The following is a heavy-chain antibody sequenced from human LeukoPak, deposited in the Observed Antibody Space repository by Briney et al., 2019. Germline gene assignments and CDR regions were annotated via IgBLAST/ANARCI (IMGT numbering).Heavy chain of an antibody. D-gene: IGHD3-22*01. Sequence: ASVKVSCKASGYTFTGYDMHWVRQAPGQGLEWMGIINPSGGSTSYAQKFQGRATMTRDTSTSTVYMELSSLRSEDTAVYYCARAVNRYDSSGSYWGQGTLVTVSS. CDR1: GYTFTGYD. V-gene: IGHV1-46*01. CDR3: ARAVNRYDSSGSY. CDR2: INPSGGST. J-gene: IGHJ4*02.